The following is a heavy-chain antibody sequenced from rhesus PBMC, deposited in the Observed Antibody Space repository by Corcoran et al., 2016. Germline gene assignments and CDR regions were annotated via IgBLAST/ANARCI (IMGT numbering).Heavy chain of an antibody. Sequence: QVQLQESGPGLVKPSETLSLTCAVSGGSIRSSNWWSWIRQPPGKGLEWIGYISGSSGSNYHNPSLKSRVTSAKETSKNQFSLKLSSVTAADTAVYYWARVEYSGRNRGHDAFDFWGQGLRVTVSS. J-gene: IGHJ3*01. V-gene: IGHV4S19*01. CDR1: GGSIRSSNW. D-gene: IGHD3-16*01. CDR2: ISGSSGSN. CDR3: ARVEYSGRNRGHDAFDF.